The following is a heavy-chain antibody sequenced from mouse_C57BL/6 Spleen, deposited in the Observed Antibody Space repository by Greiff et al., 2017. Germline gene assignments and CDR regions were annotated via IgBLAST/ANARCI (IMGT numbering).Heavy chain of an antibody. CDR3: AREDDYDGTWFAY. CDR2: ISDGGSYT. CDR1: GFTFSSYA. V-gene: IGHV5-4*01. D-gene: IGHD2-4*01. J-gene: IGHJ3*01. Sequence: EVNLVESGGGLVKPGGSLKLSCAASGFTFSSYAMSWVRQTPEKRLEWVATISDGGSYTYYPDNVKGRFTISRDNAKNNLYLQMSHLKSEDTAMYYCAREDDYDGTWFAYWGQGTLVTVSA.